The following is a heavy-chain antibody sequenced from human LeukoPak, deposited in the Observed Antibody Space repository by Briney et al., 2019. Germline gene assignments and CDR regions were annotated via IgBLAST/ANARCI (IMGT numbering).Heavy chain of an antibody. V-gene: IGHV4-39*07. CDR1: GGSISSSSYY. D-gene: IGHD3-22*01. Sequence: PSETLSLTCTVSGGSISSSSYYWGWIRQPPGKGLEWIGSIYYSGSTYYNPSLKSRVTMSVDTSKNQFSLKLSSVTAADTAVYYCARSYYYDSSGYYYFDYWGQGTLVTVSS. J-gene: IGHJ4*02. CDR2: IYYSGST. CDR3: ARSYYYDSSGYYYFDY.